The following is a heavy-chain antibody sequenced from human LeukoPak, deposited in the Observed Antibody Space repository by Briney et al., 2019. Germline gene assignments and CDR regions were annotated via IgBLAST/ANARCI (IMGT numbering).Heavy chain of an antibody. J-gene: IGHJ4*02. CDR3: ARERGYSGYEGY. V-gene: IGHV4-39*07. Sequence: SETLSLTCTVSGGSISSSSYYWSWIRQPPGKGLEWIGEINHSGSTNYNPSLKSRVTISVDTSKNQFSLKLSSVTAADTAVYYCARERGYSGYEGYWGQGTLVTVSS. CDR2: INHSGST. CDR1: GGSISSSSYY. D-gene: IGHD5-12*01.